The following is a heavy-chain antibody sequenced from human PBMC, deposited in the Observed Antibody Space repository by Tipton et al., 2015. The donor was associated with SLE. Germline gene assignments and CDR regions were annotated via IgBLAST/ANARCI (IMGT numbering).Heavy chain of an antibody. D-gene: IGHD1-1*01. CDR1: GGSINSHY. CDR3: AKLHEERRELKGMDV. Sequence: TLSLTCTVSGGSINSHYWSWIRQPPGKELEWIGYIHYTGSTNYNPSLKSRVTISVDKTKNQFFLKVSSVTAADTAVYYCAKLHEERRELKGMDVWGQGTTVTVSS. CDR2: IHYTGST. J-gene: IGHJ6*02. V-gene: IGHV4-59*11.